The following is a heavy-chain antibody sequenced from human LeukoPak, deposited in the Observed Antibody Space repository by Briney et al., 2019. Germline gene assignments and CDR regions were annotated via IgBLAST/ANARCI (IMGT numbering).Heavy chain of an antibody. Sequence: GGSLRLSCAASGFTFSSYGMHWVRQAPGKGLEWVAVISYDGSNKYYADSVKGRFTISRDNSKNTLYLQMNSLRAEDTAVYYCAKGLGGSSGWYYFDSWGQGALVIVSS. V-gene: IGHV3-30*18. J-gene: IGHJ4*02. CDR1: GFTFSSYG. CDR3: AKGLGGSSGWYYFDS. D-gene: IGHD6-19*01. CDR2: ISYDGSNK.